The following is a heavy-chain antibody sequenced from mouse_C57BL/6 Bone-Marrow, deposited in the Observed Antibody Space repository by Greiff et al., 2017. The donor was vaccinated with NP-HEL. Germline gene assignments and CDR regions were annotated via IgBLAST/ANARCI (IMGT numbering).Heavy chain of an antibody. Sequence: EVKLVESGPGLAKPSQTLSLTCSVTGYPITSDYWNWIRKFPGNKLEYMGYISYSGSTYYNPSLKSRISITRDTSKNQYYLQLNSVTTEDTATYYCARSPLWLRRNYYAMDYWGQGTSVTVSS. CDR3: ARSPLWLRRNYYAMDY. CDR1: GYPITSDY. J-gene: IGHJ4*01. V-gene: IGHV3-8*01. CDR2: ISYSGST. D-gene: IGHD2-2*01.